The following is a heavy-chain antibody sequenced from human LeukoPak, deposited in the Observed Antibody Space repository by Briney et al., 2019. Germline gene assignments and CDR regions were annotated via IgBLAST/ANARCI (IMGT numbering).Heavy chain of an antibody. CDR2: INHSGST. CDR3: ARPMGYGSGSYYSYFDY. Sequence: SETLSLTCAVYGGSFSGYYWSWIRQPPGKGLEWIGEINHSGSTNYNPSLKSRVTISVDTSKNQFSLKLSPVTAADTAVYYCARPMGYGSGSYYSYFDYWGQGTLVTVSS. CDR1: GGSFSGYY. J-gene: IGHJ4*02. D-gene: IGHD3-10*01. V-gene: IGHV4-34*01.